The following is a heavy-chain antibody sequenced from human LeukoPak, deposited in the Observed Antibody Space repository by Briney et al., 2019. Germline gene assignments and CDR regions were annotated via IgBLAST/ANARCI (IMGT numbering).Heavy chain of an antibody. D-gene: IGHD2/OR15-2a*01. CDR2: INTNTGNP. V-gene: IGHV7-4-1*02. J-gene: IGHJ3*02. CDR3: ARVPNEYDAFDI. CDR1: GYTFTNYA. Sequence: GASVKVSCKASGYTFTNYALSWVRQAPGQGLEWMVWINTNTGNPTYAQGFSGRFVFSLDTTVSTAYLQINSLKAEDTAVYYCARVPNEYDAFDIWGQGTMVTVSS.